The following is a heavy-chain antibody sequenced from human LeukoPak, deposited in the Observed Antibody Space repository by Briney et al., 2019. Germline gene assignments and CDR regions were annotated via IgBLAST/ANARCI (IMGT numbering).Heavy chain of an antibody. CDR1: GFTFSSYW. V-gene: IGHV3-7*01. CDR3: ARLPDNYIFDI. Sequence: VGSLRLSCAASGFTFSSYWMSWVRQAPGKGLEWVANIKQDGSEKYYVDSVKGRFTISRDNAKNSLYLQMNSLRAEDTAVYYCARLPDNYIFDIWGQGTMVTVSS. CDR2: IKQDGSEK. J-gene: IGHJ3*02. D-gene: IGHD4-11*01.